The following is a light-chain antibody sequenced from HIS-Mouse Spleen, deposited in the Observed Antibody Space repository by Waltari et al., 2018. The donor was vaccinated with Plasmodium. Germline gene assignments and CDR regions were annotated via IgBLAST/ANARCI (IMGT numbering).Light chain of an antibody. J-gene: IGLJ2*01. Sequence: QSVLTQPPPVSGAPGQRVPISCTGRSPNIGAGYDVHWSQQLPGTAPKLLIYGNSNRPSGVPDRFSGSKSGTSASLAITGLQAEDEADYYCQSYDSSLSGSVFGGGTKLTVL. CDR1: SPNIGAGYD. CDR3: QSYDSSLSGSV. CDR2: GNS. V-gene: IGLV1-40*01.